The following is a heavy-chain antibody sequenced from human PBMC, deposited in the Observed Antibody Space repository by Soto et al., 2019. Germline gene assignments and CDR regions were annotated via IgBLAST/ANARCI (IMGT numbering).Heavy chain of an antibody. Sequence: SETLSLTFTVSGGSITSSSHFWGWVRQPPGKGLEWIGTIYLTGNTYYTPSLKSRLTMSIDTSKNEFSLRLNSVTAADTAVYYCAGQTFTIAAASYGRSNWFDPWGPGTLVTVSS. CDR1: GGSITSSSHF. CDR2: IYLTGNT. V-gene: IGHV4-39*01. CDR3: AGQTFTIAAASYGRSNWFDP. J-gene: IGHJ5*02. D-gene: IGHD6-25*01.